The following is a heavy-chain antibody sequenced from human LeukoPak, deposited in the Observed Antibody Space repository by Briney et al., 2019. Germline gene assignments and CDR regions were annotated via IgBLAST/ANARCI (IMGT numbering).Heavy chain of an antibody. Sequence: ASVKVSCKASGYTFTGYYMHWVRQAPGQGLEWMGWINPNSGGTNYAQKFQGRVTMTRDTSISTAYMELSRLRSDDTAVYYCARVPLGYCSSTSRHYGMDVWGQGTTVTVSS. CDR3: ARVPLGYCSSTSRHYGMDV. CDR1: GYTFTGYY. CDR2: INPNSGGT. D-gene: IGHD2-2*01. J-gene: IGHJ6*02. V-gene: IGHV1-2*02.